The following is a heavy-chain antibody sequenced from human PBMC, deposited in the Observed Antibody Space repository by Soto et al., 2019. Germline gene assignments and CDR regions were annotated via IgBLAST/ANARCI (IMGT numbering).Heavy chain of an antibody. Sequence: PGGSLRLSCAASGFIFNSNGMHWVRQAPGKGLEWVALISDDGSKRDYADSVKGRFTISRDNSKNTLYLQMNSLRVEDTAMYYCAKGTTGTTYYYGMDVWGPGTTLTVSS. V-gene: IGHV3-30*18. CDR3: AKGTTGTTYYYGMDV. CDR2: ISDDGSKR. J-gene: IGHJ6*02. D-gene: IGHD1-1*01. CDR1: GFIFNSNG.